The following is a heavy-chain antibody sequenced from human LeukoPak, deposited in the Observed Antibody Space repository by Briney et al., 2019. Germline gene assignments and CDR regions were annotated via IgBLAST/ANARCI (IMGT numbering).Heavy chain of an antibody. CDR2: IYTGGGA. J-gene: IGHJ4*02. CDR1: GFTVSSNY. CDR3: ARRSPNYYFDY. V-gene: IGHV3-53*01. Sequence: GGSLKLSCAASGFTVSSNYMSWVRQAPGKGLEWVSVIYTGGGAYYADSVRGRFTISRDDSKNTLYLQMNSLRAEDTAVYYCARRSPNYYFDYWGQGTPVTVSS.